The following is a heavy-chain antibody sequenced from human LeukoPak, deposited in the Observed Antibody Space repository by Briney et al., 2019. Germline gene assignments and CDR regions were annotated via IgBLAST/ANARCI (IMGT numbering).Heavy chain of an antibody. CDR3: AKASRLGGILDS. Sequence: GASLRFSCAAAGFTFSSYAMSLGRQAPGKRLEWGSATRGSGGSPYYADSVTGQFTITRDNPKNTLYLQMNSMRAEDTAIYYCAKASRLGGILDSWGQGTLVTVSS. CDR2: TRGSGGSP. D-gene: IGHD4-17*01. CDR1: GFTFSSYA. J-gene: IGHJ4*02. V-gene: IGHV3-23*01.